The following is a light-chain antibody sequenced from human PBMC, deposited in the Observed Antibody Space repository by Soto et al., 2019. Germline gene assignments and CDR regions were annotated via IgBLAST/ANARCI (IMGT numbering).Light chain of an antibody. CDR1: NSDVGVYNY. Sequence: QSVLTQPASVSGSPGQSITISCTGTNSDVGVYNYVSWYQQHPGKAPKLVIYEVSNRPSGVSNRFSGSKSGNTASLTISGLQAEDEADYYCSSYTSSSTPLYVFGTGTKV. CDR2: EVS. J-gene: IGLJ1*01. V-gene: IGLV2-14*01. CDR3: SSYTSSSTPLYV.